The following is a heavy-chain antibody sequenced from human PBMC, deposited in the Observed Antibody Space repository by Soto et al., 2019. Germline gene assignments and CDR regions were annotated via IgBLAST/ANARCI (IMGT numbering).Heavy chain of an antibody. J-gene: IGHJ4*02. D-gene: IGHD4-17*01. V-gene: IGHV4-31*03. Sequence: LSLPCTVSGGSISSGGYYCSLIRHHPGKGLEWIGYIYYSGSTYYNPSLKSRVTISVDTSKNQFSLKLSSVTAADTAVYYCARGSNDYGDYLFDYWGQGTLVTVSS. CDR2: IYYSGST. CDR3: ARGSNDYGDYLFDY. CDR1: GGSISSGGYY.